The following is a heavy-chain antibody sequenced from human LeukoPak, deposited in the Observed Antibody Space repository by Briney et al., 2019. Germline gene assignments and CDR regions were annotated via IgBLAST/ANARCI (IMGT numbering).Heavy chain of an antibody. Sequence: SETLSLTCTVSGGSISSSSYYWGWIRQPPGKGLEWIGSIYYSGSTYYNPSLKSRVTISVDTSKNQFSLKLSSVTAADTAFYYCARGEYYFDYWGQGTLVTVSS. CDR1: GGSISSSSYY. J-gene: IGHJ4*02. CDR2: IYYSGST. V-gene: IGHV4-39*07. CDR3: ARGEYYFDY. D-gene: IGHD2/OR15-2a*01.